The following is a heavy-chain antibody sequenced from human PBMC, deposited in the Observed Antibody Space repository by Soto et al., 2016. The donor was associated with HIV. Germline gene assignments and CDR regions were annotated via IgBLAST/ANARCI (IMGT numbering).Heavy chain of an antibody. V-gene: IGHV1-69*10. CDR3: ARDSWRTYRSGFDS. D-gene: IGHD5-18*01. CDR1: GDTFSNYG. Sequence: QVQLVQSGSEVKKPGSSVKVSCRASGDTFSNYGISWVRQAPGQGLEWMGGIIPMVGLTNYAQKFQGRVTITADKSTSTAYMELSSLTFDDTAMYYCARDSWRTYRSGFDSWGQGTLVTVSS. J-gene: IGHJ4*02. CDR2: IIPMVGLT.